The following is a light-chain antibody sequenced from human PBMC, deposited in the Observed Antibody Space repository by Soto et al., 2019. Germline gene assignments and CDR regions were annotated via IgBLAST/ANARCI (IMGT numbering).Light chain of an antibody. V-gene: IGKV1-5*01. CDR2: DAS. CDR3: QQYMTYST. J-gene: IGKJ5*01. CDR1: QSLRGW. Sequence: DIKTTQSPSTLSASVGDRVTITCRASQSLRGWLAWYQQRPGKAPKALIYDASTLANGVPSRFNGSGSGTEFTLTISSLQPDDFATYYCQQYMTYSTFGQGTRLEIK.